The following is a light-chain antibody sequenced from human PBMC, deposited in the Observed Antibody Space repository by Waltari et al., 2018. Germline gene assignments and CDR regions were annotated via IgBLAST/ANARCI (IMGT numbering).Light chain of an antibody. Sequence: QSALTQPPSASGSPGQPVTISCTGTRSDVGSFNYVSWYQQYPGKTPKLLIYEVNKRPSGIPDRFSGSKSGNTASLTVSGLQAEDEAEYYCSSYGGRNNLLFGEGTKLTVL. CDR2: EVN. CDR1: RSDVGSFNY. CDR3: SSYGGRNNLL. J-gene: IGLJ3*02. V-gene: IGLV2-8*01.